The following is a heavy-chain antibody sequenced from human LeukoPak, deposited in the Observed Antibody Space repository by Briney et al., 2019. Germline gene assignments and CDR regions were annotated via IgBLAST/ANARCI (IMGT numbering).Heavy chain of an antibody. Sequence: PSETLSLTCTVSGGSISSYYWSWIRQPPGKGLEWIGYIYYSGSTNYNPSLKSRVTISVDTSKNQFSLKLSSVTAADTAVYYCARYYYDSSGYYSPFDYWGQGTLVTVSS. V-gene: IGHV4-59*12. CDR1: GGSISSYY. D-gene: IGHD3-22*01. CDR3: ARYYYDSSGYYSPFDY. CDR2: IYYSGST. J-gene: IGHJ4*02.